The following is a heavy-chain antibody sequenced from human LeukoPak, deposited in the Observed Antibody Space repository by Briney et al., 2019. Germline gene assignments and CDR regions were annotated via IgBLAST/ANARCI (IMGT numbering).Heavy chain of an antibody. CDR1: GGPFNGYY. CDR3: ARGGSYPTSNDY. J-gene: IGHJ4*02. V-gene: IGHV4-34*01. CDR2: INHSGTT. Sequence: SETLSLTCTIYGGPFNGYYWSWIRQPPGKGLEWIGEINHSGTTNYNPSLESRVTISVDTSKNQFSLKLSSMTAADTAVYYCARGGSYPTSNDYWGQGTLVTVSA. D-gene: IGHD1-26*01.